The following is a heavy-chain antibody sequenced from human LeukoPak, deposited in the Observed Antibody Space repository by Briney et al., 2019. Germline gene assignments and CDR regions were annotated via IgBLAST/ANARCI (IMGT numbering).Heavy chain of an antibody. V-gene: IGHV5-51*01. J-gene: IGHJ4*02. D-gene: IGHD5-12*01. CDR3: ARGRGGYTGYENFDF. CDR2: IYPDDSDT. CDR1: GYTFSNFW. Sequence: GESLKISCKVSGYTFSNFWIGWVRQKPGRGLEFMAVIYPDDSDTIYSPSFQGHVTVSADVSIRTTYLQWTSLEASDSATYFCARGRGGYTGYENFDFWDQGTMVTVS.